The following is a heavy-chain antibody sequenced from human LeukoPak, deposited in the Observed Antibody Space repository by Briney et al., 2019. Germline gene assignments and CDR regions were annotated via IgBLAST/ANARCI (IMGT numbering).Heavy chain of an antibody. Sequence: SETLSLTCTVSGGSISSGGYYWSWLRQHPGKGLEWIGYIYYSGTTYYNPSLKSRVTISVDTSKNQFSLKLSSVTAADTAVYYCARGLGESYPFDYWGQGTLVTVSS. CDR1: GGSISSGGYY. V-gene: IGHV4-31*03. CDR3: ARGLGESYPFDY. D-gene: IGHD3-16*01. J-gene: IGHJ4*02. CDR2: IYYSGTT.